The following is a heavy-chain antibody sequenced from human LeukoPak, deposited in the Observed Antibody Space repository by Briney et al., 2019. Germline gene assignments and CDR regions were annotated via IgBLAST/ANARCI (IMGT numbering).Heavy chain of an antibody. CDR1: GCSISGYY. J-gene: IGHJ3*02. V-gene: IGHV4-34*01. Sequence: SESLSLTCTVSGCSISGYYWSWIRQPPGKGLEWIAEINHSGSTNYNPSLTSRVSISVDTSKKQFSLKLSSVTAADTAVYYCARVRGNYYYDSSGYPRVHAFDIWGQGTMVTVSS. CDR3: ARVRGNYYYDSSGYPRVHAFDI. D-gene: IGHD3-22*01. CDR2: INHSGST.